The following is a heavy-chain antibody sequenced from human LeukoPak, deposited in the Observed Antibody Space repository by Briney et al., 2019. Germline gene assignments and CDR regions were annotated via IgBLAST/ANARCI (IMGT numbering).Heavy chain of an antibody. CDR3: TGITFVDDLGDY. CDR1: GFTFSNAW. Sequence: PGGSLRLSCAASGFTFSNAWMTWVRQAPGKGLEWVGRIKSKTDGGTTDYGAPVKGRFTISRDDSKNTLYVQMNSLKIEDTAVYYCTGITFVDDLGDYWGQGTRVIVSS. V-gene: IGHV3-15*01. J-gene: IGHJ4*02. D-gene: IGHD2/OR15-2a*01. CDR2: IKSKTDGGTT.